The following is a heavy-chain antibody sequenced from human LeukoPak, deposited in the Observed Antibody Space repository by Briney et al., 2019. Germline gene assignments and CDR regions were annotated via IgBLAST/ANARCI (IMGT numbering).Heavy chain of an antibody. D-gene: IGHD3-10*01. J-gene: IGHJ6*02. V-gene: IGHV4-38-2*02. CDR1: GYSISSGYY. CDR3: ARLWFGERSLDV. CDR2: IYYSGST. Sequence: PSETLSLTCTVSGYSISSGYYWGWIRQPPGKGLEWIGYIYYSGSTNYNPSLKSRVTISVDTSKNQFSLKLSSVTAADTAVYYCARLWFGERSLDVWGQGTTVTVSS.